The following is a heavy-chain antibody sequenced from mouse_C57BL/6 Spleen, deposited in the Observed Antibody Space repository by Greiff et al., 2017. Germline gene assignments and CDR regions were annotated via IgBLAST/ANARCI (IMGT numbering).Heavy chain of an antibody. J-gene: IGHJ3*01. V-gene: IGHV1-61*01. CDR1: GYTFTSYW. Sequence: QVQLQQSGAELVRPGSSVKLSCKASGYTFTSYWMDWVKQRPGQGLEWIGNIYPSDSETHYNQKFKDKATLTVDKSSSTAYMQLSSLTSEDSAVYYCARETGTAWFAYWGQGTLVTVSA. D-gene: IGHD4-1*01. CDR2: IYPSDSET. CDR3: ARETGTAWFAY.